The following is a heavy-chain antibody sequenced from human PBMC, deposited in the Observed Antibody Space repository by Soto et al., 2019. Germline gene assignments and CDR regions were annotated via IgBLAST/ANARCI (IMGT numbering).Heavy chain of an antibody. Sequence: GASVKVSCKASGYTFTRYGISWVRQAPGQGLEWMGWINPNSGGTNYAQKFQGWVTMTRDTSISTAYMELSRLRSDDTAVYYCARDRGIVATINGKYYGMDVWEQGTTVTVSS. CDR1: GYTFTRYG. CDR3: ARDRGIVATINGKYYGMDV. CDR2: INPNSGGT. J-gene: IGHJ6*01. V-gene: IGHV1-2*04. D-gene: IGHD5-12*01.